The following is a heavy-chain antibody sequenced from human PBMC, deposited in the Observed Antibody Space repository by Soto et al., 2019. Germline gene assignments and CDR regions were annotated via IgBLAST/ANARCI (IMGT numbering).Heavy chain of an antibody. J-gene: IGHJ6*03. V-gene: IGHV3-23*01. Sequence: EVQLLESGGGLVQPGGSLRLSCAASGFTFSNYAMTWVRQAPGKGLEWVSSITGSGGSTYYADSVKGRFTISRDNSKNTLYLQMNSLRADDTAVYSCVKGGAAAQKYYMDVWGKGTTVTVSS. CDR3: VKGGAAAQKYYMDV. CDR1: GFTFSNYA. CDR2: ITGSGGST. D-gene: IGHD6-25*01.